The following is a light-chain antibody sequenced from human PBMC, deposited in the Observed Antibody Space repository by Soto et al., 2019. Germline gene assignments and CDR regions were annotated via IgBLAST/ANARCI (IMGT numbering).Light chain of an antibody. CDR1: QSVSTY. CDR2: DAS. V-gene: IGKV3-11*01. J-gene: IGKJ4*01. Sequence: VLTQSPVTLSLSPGARATLSCRASQSVSTYLAWYQQKPGQAPRLLIYDASNRATGIPARFSGSGSGTDFTLTISSLEPEDFAVYYCQQRSNWLLTFGGGTKVDI. CDR3: QQRSNWLLT.